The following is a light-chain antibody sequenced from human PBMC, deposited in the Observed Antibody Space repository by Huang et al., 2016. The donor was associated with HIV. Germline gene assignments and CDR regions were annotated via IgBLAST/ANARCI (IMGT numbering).Light chain of an antibody. Sequence: DIQITQSPSSLSASVGDRVIITCRTSHNIKRYLNWYQQKPGKAPKLLISTASNLQSGVPSSFSGSGSGTDFTLIISSRQVEDSASYFCQQSMGTPRTFGQGTKLEI. CDR2: TAS. CDR3: QQSMGTPRT. J-gene: IGKJ2*01. V-gene: IGKV1-39*01. CDR1: HNIKRY.